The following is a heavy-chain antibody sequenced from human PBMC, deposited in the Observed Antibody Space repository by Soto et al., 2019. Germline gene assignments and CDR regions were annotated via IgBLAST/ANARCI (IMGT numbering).Heavy chain of an antibody. CDR1: GYTFNGYY. Sequence: QVQLVQSGAEVKKPGASVKVSCKTFGYTFNGYYIHWVRQAPGQGLEWMGWINCHSGGTNYAQKFQGRVTMTRDTSISTAYMELSRLIPDDTAVFYCARGVLSEDYSGNSPRAWGQGTLVTVSS. CDR3: ARGVLSEDYSGNSPRA. D-gene: IGHD4-4*01. J-gene: IGHJ5*02. CDR2: INCHSGGT. V-gene: IGHV1-2*02.